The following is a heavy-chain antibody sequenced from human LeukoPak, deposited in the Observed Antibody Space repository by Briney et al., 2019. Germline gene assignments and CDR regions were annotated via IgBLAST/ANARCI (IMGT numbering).Heavy chain of an antibody. CDR3: ARVDRYYFYMDV. CDR1: GGTFSSYI. V-gene: IGHV1-69*05. Sequence: GSSVKVSCKASGGTFSSYIITWVRQAPGQGLEWMGGIIPLFNTPNYAQKFQGRVTITTDDSTHTSYVELRSLRSEDTAVYYCARVDRYYFYMDVWGKGTTVTVSS. J-gene: IGHJ6*03. CDR2: IIPLFNTP.